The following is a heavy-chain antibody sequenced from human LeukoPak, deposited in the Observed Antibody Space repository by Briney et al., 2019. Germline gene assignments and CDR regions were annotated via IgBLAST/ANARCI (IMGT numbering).Heavy chain of an antibody. CDR1: GYTFTGYY. CDR3: ARGRWERRGGDWFDP. D-gene: IGHD2-21*01. V-gene: IGHV1-2*02. Sequence: ASVKVSCKASGYTFTGYYMHWVRQAPGQGLEWMGWINPNSGGTNYAQKFQGRVTMTRDTSISTAYMELSRLRSEDTAVYYCARGRWERRGGDWFDPWGQGTLVTVSS. J-gene: IGHJ5*02. CDR2: INPNSGGT.